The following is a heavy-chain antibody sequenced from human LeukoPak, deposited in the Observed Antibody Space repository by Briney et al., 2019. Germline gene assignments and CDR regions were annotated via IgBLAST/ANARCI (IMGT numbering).Heavy chain of an antibody. Sequence: GGSLRLSCAASGFTFSSYAMSWVRQAPGKGLEWVSAISGSGGSTYYADSVKGRFTISRDNSKNTLYLKMNSLRAEDTAVYYCAKLRRLGLVHRYFDYWGQGTLVTVSS. CDR2: ISGSGGST. J-gene: IGHJ4*02. D-gene: IGHD6-19*01. V-gene: IGHV3-23*01. CDR1: GFTFSSYA. CDR3: AKLRRLGLVHRYFDY.